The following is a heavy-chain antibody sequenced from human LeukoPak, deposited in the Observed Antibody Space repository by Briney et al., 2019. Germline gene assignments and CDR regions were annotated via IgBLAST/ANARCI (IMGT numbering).Heavy chain of an antibody. V-gene: IGHV3-23*01. CDR3: VKDNSNWYWYFEL. CDR2: DSRSSNSP. CDR1: GFTFNNYV. D-gene: IGHD1-1*01. Sequence: PGGSLRLSCAASGFTFNNYVMIWVRPAPGKGLGWVPGDSRSSNSPYFAGSVKGRFTISRDNSKHTLYRQMNTQRGEDKAVYHCVKDNSNWYWYFELWGSSTLVTV. J-gene: IGHJ2*01.